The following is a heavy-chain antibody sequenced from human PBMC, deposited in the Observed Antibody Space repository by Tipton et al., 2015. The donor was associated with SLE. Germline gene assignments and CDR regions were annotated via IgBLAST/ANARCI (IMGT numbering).Heavy chain of an antibody. Sequence: TLSLTCTASDGSLKTGGYYWSWLRQLPGKGLEWIGYIYYSGTTYYTPSLKTRLTMSVDTSKKQFSLMLSSVTAADTAVYYCARGVGSSGWTHFDFWGQGTLVTVSS. D-gene: IGHD6-19*01. CDR2: IYYSGTT. J-gene: IGHJ4*02. CDR1: DGSLKTGGYY. CDR3: ARGVGSSGWTHFDF. V-gene: IGHV4-31*03.